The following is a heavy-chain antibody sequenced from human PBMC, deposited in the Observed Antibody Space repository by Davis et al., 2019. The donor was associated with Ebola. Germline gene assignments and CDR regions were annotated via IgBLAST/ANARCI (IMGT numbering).Heavy chain of an antibody. Sequence: SVKVSCKASGSTFNSYAVSWVRQAPGQGLEWMGRIIPILGIANYAQKFQGRVTITADKSTSTAYMELSSLRSEDTAVYYCAGDAYYYDSSGYYLDYWGQGTLVTVSS. CDR2: IIPILGIA. CDR3: AGDAYYYDSSGYYLDY. J-gene: IGHJ4*02. CDR1: GSTFNSYA. V-gene: IGHV1-69*04. D-gene: IGHD3-22*01.